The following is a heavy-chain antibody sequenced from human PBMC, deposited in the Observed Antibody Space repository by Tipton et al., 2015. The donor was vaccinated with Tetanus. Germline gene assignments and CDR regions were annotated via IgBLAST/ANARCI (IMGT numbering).Heavy chain of an antibody. V-gene: IGHV4-34*01. D-gene: IGHD4-17*01. CDR1: GGSFSDYY. CDR3: ARWETVTTKIHY. Sequence: TLSLTCAVYGGSFSDYYWSWIRQPPGKGLEWIGEFNHRGSTDYNPSLKSRVTVSVDTSKKHLSLKLTSVTAADTAVYYCARWETVTTKIHYWGQGTLVTVSS. J-gene: IGHJ4*02. CDR2: FNHRGST.